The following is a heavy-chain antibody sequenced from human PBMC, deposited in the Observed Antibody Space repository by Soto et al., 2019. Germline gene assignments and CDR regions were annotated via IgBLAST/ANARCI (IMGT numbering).Heavy chain of an antibody. V-gene: IGHV3-48*02. J-gene: IGHJ4*02. CDR3: AGGYYYDSSGYRA. CDR1: GFSIRGYS. Sequence: PGGSLRLSCVASGFSIRGYSMNWVRQAPGKGLEWISYISSSSGTINYADSVKGRFTISRDTAKNSLSLQMVSLRDEDTAVYYCAGGYYYDSSGYRAWGQGTLVTVSS. D-gene: IGHD3-22*01. CDR2: ISSSSGTI.